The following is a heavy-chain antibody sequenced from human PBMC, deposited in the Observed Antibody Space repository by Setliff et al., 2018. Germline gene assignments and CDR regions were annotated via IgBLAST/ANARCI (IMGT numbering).Heavy chain of an antibody. CDR3: AREIRVVVPAAPRYYGMDV. CDR2: INPNSGGT. CDR1: GYTFTGYY. D-gene: IGHD2-2*01. V-gene: IGHV1-2*02. J-gene: IGHJ6*02. Sequence: GASVKVSCKASGYTFTGYYMHWVRQAPEQGLEWMGWINPNSGGTNYAQKFQGRVTMTRDTSISTAYMELSRLRSDDTAVYYCAREIRVVVPAAPRYYGMDVWGQGTTVTVSS.